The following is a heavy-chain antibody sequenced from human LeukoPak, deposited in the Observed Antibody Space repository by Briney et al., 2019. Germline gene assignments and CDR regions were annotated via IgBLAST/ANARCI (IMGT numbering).Heavy chain of an antibody. D-gene: IGHD2-2*01. CDR3: ARDLGRYCSSTSCSAYYYYGMDV. CDR2: TRNKANSYTT. Sequence: GGSLRLSCAASGFTFSDHYMDWVRQAPGKGLDWVGRTRNKANSYTTEYAASVKGRFTISRDDSKNSLYLQMNSLKTEDTAVYYCARDLGRYCSSTSCSAYYYYGMDVWGQGTTVTVSS. CDR1: GFTFSDHY. J-gene: IGHJ6*02. V-gene: IGHV3-72*01.